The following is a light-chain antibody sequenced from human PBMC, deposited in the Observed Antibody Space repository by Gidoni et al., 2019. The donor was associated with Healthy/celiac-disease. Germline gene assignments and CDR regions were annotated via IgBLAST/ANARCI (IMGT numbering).Light chain of an antibody. J-gene: IGKJ4*01. V-gene: IGKV1-9*01. CDR3: QQANSHLALT. CDR2: YAF. Sequence: DIQLTQSPSFLSASVGDRVTITCRASQDIGSHIAWAQQKPGKAPKLLIYYAFILQSGVPSRFSGSGSGTEFSLTISSLQPGDFATYYCQQANSHLALTFGGGTKVDI. CDR1: QDIGSH.